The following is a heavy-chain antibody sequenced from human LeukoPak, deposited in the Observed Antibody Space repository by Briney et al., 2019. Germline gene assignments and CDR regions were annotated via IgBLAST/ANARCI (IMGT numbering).Heavy chain of an antibody. CDR3: TTENNGAVDY. CDR1: KFTFSNAW. D-gene: IGHD4-17*01. V-gene: IGHV3-15*01. J-gene: IGHJ4*02. CDR2: IKSKADGGTT. Sequence: GGSLRLSCAASKFTFSNAWMNWVRQAPGKGLEWVGRIKSKADGGTTDYAAPVKGRFTISRGDSKNTLYLQMSSLKTEDTAVYYCTTENNGAVDYWGQGTLVTVSS.